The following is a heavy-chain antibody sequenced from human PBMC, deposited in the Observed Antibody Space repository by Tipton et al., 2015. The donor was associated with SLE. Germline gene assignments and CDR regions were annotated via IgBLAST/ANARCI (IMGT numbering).Heavy chain of an antibody. D-gene: IGHD2-15*01. CDR3: ARLGSGGSG. V-gene: IGHV4-34*01. J-gene: IGHJ4*02. Sequence: LRFSCAVYGGSFSGYYWSWIRQPPGKGLEWIGEINHSGSTNYNPSLKSRVTISVDTSKNQFSLKLSSVTAADTAVYYCARLGSGGSGWGQGTLVAVSS. CDR2: INHSGST. CDR1: GGSFSGYY.